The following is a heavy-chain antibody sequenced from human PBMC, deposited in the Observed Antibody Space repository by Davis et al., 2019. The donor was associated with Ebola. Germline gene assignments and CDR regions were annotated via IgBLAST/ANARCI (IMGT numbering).Heavy chain of an antibody. J-gene: IGHJ6*02. D-gene: IGHD2/OR15-2a*01. Sequence: ASVKVSCKASGYTFTTHSMNWVRQTPGQGFEWMGWINTNTGNPTYAQGFTGRFVFSLDTSVSTAFLQISSLTAADTAVYYCARSEYYRGVDVWGQGTTVTVSS. V-gene: IGHV7-4-1*02. CDR1: GYTFTTHS. CDR2: INTNTGNP. CDR3: ARSEYYRGVDV.